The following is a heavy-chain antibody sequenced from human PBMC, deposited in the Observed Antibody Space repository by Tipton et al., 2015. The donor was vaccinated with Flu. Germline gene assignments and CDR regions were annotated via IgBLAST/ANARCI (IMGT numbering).Heavy chain of an antibody. J-gene: IGHJ4*02. Sequence: VQLVQSGGGVVQPGRSLRLSCAASGFTFSSYGMHWVRQAPGKGLEWVAVISREGDDKYYGDSVKGRFTISRDNSRNTLNLQMNSLRPEDTAVYFCAKDKPYTGGYWGQGTLVTVSS. D-gene: IGHD3-16*01. CDR1: GFTFSSYG. CDR3: AKDKPYTGGY. V-gene: IGHV3-30*18. CDR2: ISREGDDK.